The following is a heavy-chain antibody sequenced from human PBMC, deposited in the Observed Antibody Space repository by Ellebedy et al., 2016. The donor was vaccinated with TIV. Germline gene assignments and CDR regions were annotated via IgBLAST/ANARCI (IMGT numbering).Heavy chain of an antibody. CDR1: GVSISSSSYF. CDR3: TGGSYES. CDR2: IYSSGST. J-gene: IGHJ5*02. D-gene: IGHD2-21*01. V-gene: IGHV4-39*02. Sequence: SETLSLXXTVSGVSISSSSYFWGWIRQPPGKGLEWIGSIYSSGSTYYNSSLKNRVTISVDTSKNHFSLKLSSVTAVDTAVYYCTGGSYESWGQGTLVTVSS.